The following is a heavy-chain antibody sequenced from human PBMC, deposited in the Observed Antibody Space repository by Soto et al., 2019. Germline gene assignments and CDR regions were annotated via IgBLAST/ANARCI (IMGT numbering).Heavy chain of an antibody. D-gene: IGHD3-3*01. CDR2: INRSGST. Sequence: QVQLQQWGAGLLKPSETLSLTCAVSGGSFSGYYWSWIRQPPGKGLEWLGAINRSGSTNYNPSLKSRVTRAVDTSKNQFSLKLSSVTAADTAVYYCARRGLRITIFGVVIEPNWFDPWGQGTLVTVSS. V-gene: IGHV4-34*01. CDR3: ARRGLRITIFGVVIEPNWFDP. CDR1: GGSFSGYY. J-gene: IGHJ5*02.